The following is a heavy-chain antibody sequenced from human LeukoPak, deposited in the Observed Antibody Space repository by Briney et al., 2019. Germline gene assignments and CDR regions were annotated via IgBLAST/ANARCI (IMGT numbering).Heavy chain of an antibody. CDR1: GLSFSGQW. D-gene: IGHD3-22*01. CDR3: AKDGFDYYDSSGYYYFNY. J-gene: IGHJ4*02. V-gene: IGHV3-7*03. Sequence: PGGSLRLSCTASGLSFSGQWMNWVRQSPGQGLEWVANIKYDGSEKYYVDSVKGRFTISRDNSKNTLYLQMNSLRAEDTAVYYCAKDGFDYYDSSGYYYFNYWGQGTLVTVSS. CDR2: IKYDGSEK.